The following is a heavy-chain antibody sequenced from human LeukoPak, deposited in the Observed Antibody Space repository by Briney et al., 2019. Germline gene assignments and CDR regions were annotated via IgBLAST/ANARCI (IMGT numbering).Heavy chain of an antibody. CDR2: IWYDGSNK. CDR3: ARGWELLYWYGMDV. J-gene: IGHJ6*02. D-gene: IGHD1-26*01. Sequence: LRLSCAASGFTFSSYGMHWVRQAPGKGLEWVAVIWYDGSNKYYADSVKGRFTISRDNSKNTLYLQMNSLGAEDTAVYYCARGWELLYWYGMDVWGQGTTVTVSS. CDR1: GFTFSSYG. V-gene: IGHV3-33*01.